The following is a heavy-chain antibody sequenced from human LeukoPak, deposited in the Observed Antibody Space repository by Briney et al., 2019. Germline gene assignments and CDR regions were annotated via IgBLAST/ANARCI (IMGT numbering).Heavy chain of an antibody. CDR3: ARDIELST. V-gene: IGHV3-53*01. J-gene: IGHJ3*01. Sequence: GGSLRLSCAASGLTFSNAWMSWVRQAPGKGLEWVSLISFNGRNTYYGDSVKGRSTISRDNSKNTVYLQMNSLRAEDTAIFYCARDIELSTWGPGTMVTVSS. CDR2: ISFNGRNT. D-gene: IGHD3-16*02. CDR1: GLTFSNAW.